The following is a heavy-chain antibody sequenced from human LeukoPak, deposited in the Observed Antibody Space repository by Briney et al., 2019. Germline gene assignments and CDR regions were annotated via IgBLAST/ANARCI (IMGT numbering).Heavy chain of an antibody. CDR1: GGSISSGNYY. J-gene: IGHJ4*02. D-gene: IGHD6-19*01. CDR3: ARDAGQAVAGVFDY. Sequence: SQTLSLTCTVSGGSISSGNYYWSWIRQPAGKGLEYIGRIYNSGITNYNPSLKSRVTISVDTSKNQFSLKLNSVTAADTAVYYCARDAGQAVAGVFDYWGQGTLVTVSS. V-gene: IGHV4-61*02. CDR2: IYNSGIT.